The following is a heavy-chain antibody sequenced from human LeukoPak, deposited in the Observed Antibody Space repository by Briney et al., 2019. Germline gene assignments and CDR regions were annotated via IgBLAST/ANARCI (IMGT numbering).Heavy chain of an antibody. CDR1: GGSISSSSYY. Sequence: SETLSLTCTVSGGSISSSSYYWGWIRPPPGEGLEWIGSIYYSGSTYYNPSLKSRVTISVDTSKSQFSLKLSSVTAADTAVYYCARGEEDYDILTGYLWYFDYWGQGTLVTVSS. CDR3: ARGEEDYDILTGYLWYFDY. D-gene: IGHD3-9*01. J-gene: IGHJ4*02. CDR2: IYYSGST. V-gene: IGHV4-39*01.